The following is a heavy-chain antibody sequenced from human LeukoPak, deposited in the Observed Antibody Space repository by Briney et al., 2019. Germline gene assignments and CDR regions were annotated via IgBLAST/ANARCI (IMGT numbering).Heavy chain of an antibody. V-gene: IGHV5-51*01. Sequence: GETLKISCKGSGYSFTSYWIGWVRQMPGKGLEWTGNIYPGDSDTRYSPSFQGQVTISADNSISTAYLQWSSLKASDTAMYYCARHRDNYGMDVWGQGTTVTVSS. CDR1: GYSFTSYW. D-gene: IGHD2-15*01. CDR2: IYPGDSDT. J-gene: IGHJ6*02. CDR3: ARHRDNYGMDV.